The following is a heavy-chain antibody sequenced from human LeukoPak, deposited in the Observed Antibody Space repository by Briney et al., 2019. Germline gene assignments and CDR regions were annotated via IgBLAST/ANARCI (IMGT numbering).Heavy chain of an antibody. CDR3: ARGGGPNYDFWSGYSH. CDR1: GFTFSSHA. Sequence: PGGSLRLSCAASGFTFSSHAMSWVRQAPGKGLEWVSAISITGGDTYYADSVKGRFTISRDNSKNTLYLQMNSLRAEDTAMYYCARGGGPNYDFWSGYSHWGQGTLVTVSS. CDR2: ISITGGDT. J-gene: IGHJ4*02. V-gene: IGHV3-23*01. D-gene: IGHD3-3*01.